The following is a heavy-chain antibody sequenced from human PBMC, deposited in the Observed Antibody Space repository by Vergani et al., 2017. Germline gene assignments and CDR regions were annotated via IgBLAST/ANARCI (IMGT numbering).Heavy chain of an antibody. V-gene: IGHV3-15*01. D-gene: IGHD3-9*01. CDR3: TTPTKWELRYYFDY. CDR2: IRPKTDGETT. Sequence: EVQPVESGGGLVKPGGSFRSPCPTPGSPSSSAGMSGVGKAPGKGLEWVARIRPKTDGETTDYAAPVKGRFTISRDDSKNTLYLQMNSLKTEDTAVYYCTTPTKWELRYYFDYWGQGTLVTVSS. CDR1: GSPSSSAG. J-gene: IGHJ4*02.